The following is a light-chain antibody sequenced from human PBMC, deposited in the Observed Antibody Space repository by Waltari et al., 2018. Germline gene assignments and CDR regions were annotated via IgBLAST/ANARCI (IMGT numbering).Light chain of an antibody. CDR1: SSDVDDYDS. CDR3: CSYAGSYTFQ. V-gene: IGLV2-11*01. CDR2: DVN. J-gene: IGLJ2*01. Sequence: QSALTQPHSVSGSPGQSVTISCTGTSSDVDDYDSVSWYQQPPGEAPKLIIYDVNKRPSGVPDRFSGSHSGNTASLTISGLQAEDEGDYYCCSYAGSYTFQFGGGTKLTVL.